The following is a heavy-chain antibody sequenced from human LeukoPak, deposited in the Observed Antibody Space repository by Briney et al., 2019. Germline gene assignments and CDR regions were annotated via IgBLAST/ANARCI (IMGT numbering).Heavy chain of an antibody. D-gene: IGHD2-2*02. CDR3: ARGRYCSSTSCYTRWGYYYYGMDV. Sequence: GGSLRLSCAASGFTFSSYAMHWVRQAPGKGLEYVSAISSNGGSTYYANSVKGRFTISRDNSKNTLYLQTGSLRAEDMAVYYCARGRYCSSTSCYTRWGYYYYGMDVWGQGTTVTVSS. CDR1: GFTFSSYA. J-gene: IGHJ6*02. V-gene: IGHV3-64*01. CDR2: ISSNGGST.